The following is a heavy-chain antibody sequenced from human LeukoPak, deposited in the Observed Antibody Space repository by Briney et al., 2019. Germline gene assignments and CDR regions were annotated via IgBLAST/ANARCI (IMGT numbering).Heavy chain of an antibody. CDR2: IYYSGST. CDR1: GGSISSNTYY. V-gene: IGHV4-39*01. Sequence: SETLSLTCTVSGGSISSNTYYWGWIRQPPGKGLEWIGSIYYSGSTYYNPSLKSRVTISVDTSKNQFSLRLSSVAAADTAVYYCARHVLLWFGESAQFDYWGQGTLVTVSS. D-gene: IGHD3-10*01. CDR3: ARHVLLWFGESAQFDY. J-gene: IGHJ4*02.